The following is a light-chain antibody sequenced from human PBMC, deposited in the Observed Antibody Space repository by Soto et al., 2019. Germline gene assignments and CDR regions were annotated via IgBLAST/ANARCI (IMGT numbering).Light chain of an antibody. CDR1: QSISSW. CDR3: QQYNNDLIT. Sequence: DILMTQFPSTLSASVGDRVTITCRASQSISSWLAWYQQKPGKAPKVLIYKASILESGVPSRFSGSGSGTEFTLTISSLQPDDFATYYCQQYNNDLITFGQGTRLEIK. CDR2: KAS. J-gene: IGKJ5*01. V-gene: IGKV1-5*03.